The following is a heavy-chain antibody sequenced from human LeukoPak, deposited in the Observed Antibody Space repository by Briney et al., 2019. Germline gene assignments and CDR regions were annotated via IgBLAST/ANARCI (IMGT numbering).Heavy chain of an antibody. Sequence: ASVKVSCKASGYTFTSYGISWVRQAPGQGLEWMGWISAYNGNTNYAQELQGRVTMTTDTSTSTAYMELRSLRSDDTAVYYCARDAGYSSSWTTPDEYGMDVWGQGTTVTVSS. J-gene: IGHJ6*02. D-gene: IGHD6-13*01. CDR1: GYTFTSYG. CDR3: ARDAGYSSSWTTPDEYGMDV. V-gene: IGHV1-18*01. CDR2: ISAYNGNT.